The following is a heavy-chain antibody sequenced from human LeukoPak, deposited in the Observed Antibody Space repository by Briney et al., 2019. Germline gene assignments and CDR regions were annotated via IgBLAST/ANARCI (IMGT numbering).Heavy chain of an antibody. CDR2: ISYDGNNE. D-gene: IGHD5-12*01. CDR1: GFTFGAYA. CDR3: ASPPEGDYDYTVVGFAY. V-gene: IGHV3-30*04. J-gene: IGHJ4*02. Sequence: GGSLRLSCAASGFTFGAYAMHWVRQSPGKGLEWVALISYDGNNEWYADSVKGRFTVSRDNSKDTLYLQMNSLRVEDTAVYYCASPPEGDYDYTVVGFAYWGQGTLVTVSS.